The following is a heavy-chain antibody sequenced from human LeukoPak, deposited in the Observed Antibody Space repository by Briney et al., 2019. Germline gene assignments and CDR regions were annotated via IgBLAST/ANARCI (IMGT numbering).Heavy chain of an antibody. J-gene: IGHJ4*02. Sequence: GGSLRLSCAASGFTFSNAWMSWVRQAPGKGLEWVGRIKSKTDGGTTDYAAPVKGRFTISRDDPKNTLYLQMNSLKTEDKDVYYCAKSGLNRFDYWGQGTLVTVSS. V-gene: IGHV3-15*01. CDR2: IKSKTDGGTT. D-gene: IGHD2-15*01. CDR3: AKSGLNRFDY. CDR1: GFTFSNAW.